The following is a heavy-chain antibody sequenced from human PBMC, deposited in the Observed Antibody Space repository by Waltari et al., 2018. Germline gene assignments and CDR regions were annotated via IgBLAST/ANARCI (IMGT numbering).Heavy chain of an antibody. D-gene: IGHD3-10*01. CDR3: ASGWPLCYFDL. J-gene: IGHJ2*01. V-gene: IGHV3-74*01. CDR2: INSDGSST. CDR1: GFTVSRYW. Sequence: EVQLVESGGGLVKPGGSLSLSCAASGFTVSRYWMPWVRQAPGTGLVWVSRINSDGSSTSYADSVKGRFTISRDNAKNPLYLQMNSLRAEDTAVYSCASGWPLCYFDLWGRGTLVTVSS.